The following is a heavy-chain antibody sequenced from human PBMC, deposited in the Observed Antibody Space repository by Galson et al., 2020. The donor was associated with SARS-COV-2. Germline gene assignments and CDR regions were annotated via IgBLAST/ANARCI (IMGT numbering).Heavy chain of an antibody. CDR3: TRVPPYSNSFWDAFDI. Sequence: GESLKISCAASGFTFSDSAMHWVRQASGKGLEWVGRVSSKANSYATAYAASVKGRFTISRDDSKNTAYLQMNSLKTDDTAVYYCTRVPPYSNSFWDAFDIWGQGTMVTVSS. V-gene: IGHV3-73*01. J-gene: IGHJ3*02. CDR1: GFTFSDSA. CDR2: VSSKANSYAT. D-gene: IGHD6-6*01.